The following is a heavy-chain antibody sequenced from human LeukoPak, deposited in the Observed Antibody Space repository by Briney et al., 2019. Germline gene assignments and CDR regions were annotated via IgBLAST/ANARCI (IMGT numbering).Heavy chain of an antibody. J-gene: IGHJ3*01. CDR1: GFTFSSYS. Sequence: GGSLRLSCAASGFTFSSYSMIWVRQAPGKGLEWVSFISSTGGHIYYADSVKGRFSISRDNDNNYLYLHMSSLRLEDTAFYYCIKDMGFDLLKDAFHVWGRGTLVTVSS. D-gene: IGHD3-9*01. V-gene: IGHV3-21*04. CDR2: ISSTGGHI. CDR3: IKDMGFDLLKDAFHV.